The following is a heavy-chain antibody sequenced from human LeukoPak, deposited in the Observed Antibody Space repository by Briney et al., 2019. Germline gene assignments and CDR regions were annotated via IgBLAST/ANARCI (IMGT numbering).Heavy chain of an antibody. V-gene: IGHV1-69*04. Sequence: SVKVSCKASGGTFSSYAISWVRQAPGQGLEWMGRIIPILGIANYAQKFQGRVTITADKSTSTAYMELSSLRSEDTAVYYCARAKVVAVAGIGAFDIWGQGTMVTVSS. CDR2: IIPILGIA. CDR3: ARAKVVAVAGIGAFDI. J-gene: IGHJ3*02. D-gene: IGHD6-19*01. CDR1: GGTFSSYA.